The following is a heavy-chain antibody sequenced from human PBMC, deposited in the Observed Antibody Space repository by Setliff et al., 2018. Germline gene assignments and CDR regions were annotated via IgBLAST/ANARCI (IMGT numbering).Heavy chain of an antibody. Sequence: PGGSLRLSCTASESTFSSFGMHWVRQAPSKGLEWVGFIRYDGSYEYYADSVQGRFTISRDNAKNSLYLQMNSLKVEDTAVYYCARDVFDFRTGQAGPWGQGTLVTVPS. J-gene: IGHJ5*02. D-gene: IGHD3-3*01. V-gene: IGHV3-30*02. CDR2: IRYDGSYE. CDR1: ESTFSSFG. CDR3: ARDVFDFRTGQAGP.